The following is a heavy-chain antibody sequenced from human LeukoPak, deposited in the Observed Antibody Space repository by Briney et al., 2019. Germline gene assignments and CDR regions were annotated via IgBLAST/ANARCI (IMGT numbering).Heavy chain of an antibody. J-gene: IGHJ4*02. CDR2: IYTSGST. V-gene: IGHV4-61*02. CDR3: ARDPYYYDSSGYLENTP. D-gene: IGHD3-22*01. Sequence: KPSETLSLTSTVSGGSISSGSYYWSWIRQPAGKGLEWIGRIYTSGSTNYNPSLKSRVTISVDTSKNQFSLKLSSVTAADTAVYYCARDPYYYDSSGYLENTPWGQGTLVTVSS. CDR1: GGSISSGSYY.